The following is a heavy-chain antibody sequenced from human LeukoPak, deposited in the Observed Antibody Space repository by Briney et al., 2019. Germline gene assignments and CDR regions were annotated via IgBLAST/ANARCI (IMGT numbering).Heavy chain of an antibody. CDR3: GKRELWHGSGEDA. CDR1: GFTFSSYA. Sequence: GGSLRLSCAASGFTFSSYAMSWVRQAPGKGLEWVSAISGSGDRTYYAESVKGRFSISRDNSKNTLYLQMHSLRAEDTAVYYCGKRELWHGSGEDAWGQGTTVTVSS. V-gene: IGHV3-23*01. J-gene: IGHJ6*02. D-gene: IGHD3-10*01. CDR2: ISGSGDRT.